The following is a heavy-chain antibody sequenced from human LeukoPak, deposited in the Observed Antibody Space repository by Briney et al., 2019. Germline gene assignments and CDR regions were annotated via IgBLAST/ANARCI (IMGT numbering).Heavy chain of an antibody. CDR2: IYHSGST. CDR3: ARHYLYDTSGDGTYYFDY. D-gene: IGHD3-22*01. CDR1: RYSINSGYH. Sequence: SETLSLTCMFSRYSINSGYHWGWIRQPPGKGLEWIGSIYHSGSTYYNPSLKSRVTISIDTSKNQFSLKLSSVTAADTAVYYCARHYLYDTSGDGTYYFDYWGQGTLVTVSS. V-gene: IGHV4-38-2*02. J-gene: IGHJ4*02.